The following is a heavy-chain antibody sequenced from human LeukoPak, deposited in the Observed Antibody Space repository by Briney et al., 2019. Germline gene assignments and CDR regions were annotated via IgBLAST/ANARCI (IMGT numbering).Heavy chain of an antibody. V-gene: IGHV3-74*01. CDR3: AALLRYGAFDI. Sequence: GGSLRLSCAASGFSFSSYGMHWVRQAPGEGLVWVSGINTDGSGTTYADSVKGRFTISRDNAKNTLYLQMNSLRAEDTAVYYCAALLRYGAFDIWGQGTMVTVSS. CDR1: GFSFSSYG. J-gene: IGHJ3*02. CDR2: INTDGSGT. D-gene: IGHD2-15*01.